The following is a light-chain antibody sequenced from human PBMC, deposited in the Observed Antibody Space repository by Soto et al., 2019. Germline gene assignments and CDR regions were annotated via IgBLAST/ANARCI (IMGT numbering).Light chain of an antibody. V-gene: IGKV1-12*02. CDR1: QDIHTW. CDR3: HQAKSFPFT. J-gene: IGKJ4*01. CDR2: AAS. Sequence: DIQMTQSPSSVSASVGDRVTITCRASQDIHTWLAWYQQKPGKAPKLLIYAASSLQSGVPPRFSGSGSGTDFTLTISSLQPEDFATYYCHQAKSFPFTFGGGTKVEIK.